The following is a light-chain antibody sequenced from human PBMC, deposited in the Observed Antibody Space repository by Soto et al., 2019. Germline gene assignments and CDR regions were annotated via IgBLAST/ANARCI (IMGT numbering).Light chain of an antibody. CDR3: CSYAGSYTHV. J-gene: IGLJ1*01. CDR2: DVS. Sequence: QSALTQPRSVSGSPGQSVTISCTGTGSDVGGYNYVSWYQQHPGKAPKLMIYDVSKRPSGVPDRFSGSKSGNTASLTISGLQAEDEADYYCCSYAGSYTHVFGTGTKLTVL. V-gene: IGLV2-11*01. CDR1: GSDVGGYNY.